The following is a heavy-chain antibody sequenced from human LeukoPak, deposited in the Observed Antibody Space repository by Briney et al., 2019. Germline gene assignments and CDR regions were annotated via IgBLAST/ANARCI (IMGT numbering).Heavy chain of an antibody. CDR3: AKRRYYYGSGSYYPN. D-gene: IGHD3-10*01. CDR1: GFTFSSYA. V-gene: IGHV3-23*01. CDR2: ISGSGGST. Sequence: GGSLRLSCAASGFTFSSYAMSWVRQAPGKGLEWVSAISGSGGSTYYADSVKGRFTISRDNSKNTLYLQMNSLRAEDTAVYYCAKRRYYYGSGSYYPNWGQGTLVTVSS. J-gene: IGHJ4*02.